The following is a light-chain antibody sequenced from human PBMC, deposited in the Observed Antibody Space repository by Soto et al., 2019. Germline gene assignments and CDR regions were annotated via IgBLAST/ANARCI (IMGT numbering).Light chain of an antibody. Sequence: DIQMTQSPSSLSASVGDRVTITCRASQTISSWLAWYQHKPGKAPKLRIYKASTLKSGLPSRFSGSGSGTEFTLTISSLQPDDFATYYCQHYNSYSEAFGQGTKVDIK. CDR1: QTISSW. V-gene: IGKV1-5*03. J-gene: IGKJ1*01. CDR3: QHYNSYSEA. CDR2: KAS.